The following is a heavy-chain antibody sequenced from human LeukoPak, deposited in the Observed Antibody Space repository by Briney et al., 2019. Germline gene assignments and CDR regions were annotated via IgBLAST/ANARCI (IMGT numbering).Heavy chain of an antibody. Sequence: GGSLRLSCAASGFTFSSYSMNWVRQAPGKGLEWVSYISSSSSTIYYADSVKGRFTISRDNAKNSLYLQMNSLRAEDTAVYYCARVCAGNCGYYGSGSPDYWGQGTLVTVSS. CDR3: ARVCAGNCGYYGSGSPDY. J-gene: IGHJ4*02. D-gene: IGHD3-10*01. CDR2: ISSSSSTI. V-gene: IGHV3-48*04. CDR1: GFTFSSYS.